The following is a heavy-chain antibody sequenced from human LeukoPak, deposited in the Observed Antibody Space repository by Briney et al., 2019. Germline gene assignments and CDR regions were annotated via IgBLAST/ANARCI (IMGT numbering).Heavy chain of an antibody. CDR1: GFTFSTFA. CDR2: ISGSGGST. Sequence: GGSLRLSCAASGFTFSTFAVSWVRQSPGKGLEWVSTISGSGGSTYYADSVKGRFTISRDNSKKTLYVQMNSLRAEDTAVYYCAKYLRFGITGYWGQGTLVTVSS. J-gene: IGHJ4*02. V-gene: IGHV3-23*01. D-gene: IGHD1-14*01. CDR3: AKYLRFGITGY.